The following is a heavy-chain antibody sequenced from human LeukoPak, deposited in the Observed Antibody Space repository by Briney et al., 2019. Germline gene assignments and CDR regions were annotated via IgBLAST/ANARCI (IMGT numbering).Heavy chain of an antibody. CDR3: ARVPNPTGGAGSHYYYYYYMDV. CDR1: GLTFSDYS. Sequence: PGGSLRLSCAASGLTFSDYSMNWVRQAPGKGLEWVSYISSSSSTIYYADSVKGRFTISRDNAKNSLYLQMNSLRAEDTAVYYCARVPNPTGGAGSHYYYYYYMDVWGKGTTVTVSS. J-gene: IGHJ6*03. V-gene: IGHV3-48*04. CDR2: ISSSSSTI. D-gene: IGHD1-14*01.